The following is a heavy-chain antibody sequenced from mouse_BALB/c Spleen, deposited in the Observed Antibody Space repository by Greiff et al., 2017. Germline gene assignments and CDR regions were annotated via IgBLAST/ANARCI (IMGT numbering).Heavy chain of an antibody. J-gene: IGHJ2*01. CDR3: ARGGYGYLDY. CDR1: GYSITSDYA. V-gene: IGHV3-2*02. D-gene: IGHD3-1*01. Sequence: VQLQQSGPGLVKPSQSLSLTCTVTGYSITSDYAWNWIRQFPGNKLEWMGYISYSGSTSYNPSLKSRISITRDTSKNQFFLQLNSVTTEDTATYYCARGGYGYLDYWGQGTTLTVSS. CDR2: ISYSGST.